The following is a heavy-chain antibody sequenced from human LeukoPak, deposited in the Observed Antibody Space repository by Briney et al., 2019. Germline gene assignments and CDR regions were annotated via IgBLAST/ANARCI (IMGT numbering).Heavy chain of an antibody. CDR1: AFTVSTNY. V-gene: IGHV3-66*01. J-gene: IGHJ3*02. Sequence: GGSLRLSCVASAFTVSTNYMIWVRQAPGKGLEWVSLYGDGSTYYADSVKGRVTISRDNSKNTVFLQMNSLRAEDTALYYCARINYRAFSIWGQGTMVTVYS. CDR3: ARINYRAFSI. D-gene: IGHD4-11*01. CDR2: YGDGST.